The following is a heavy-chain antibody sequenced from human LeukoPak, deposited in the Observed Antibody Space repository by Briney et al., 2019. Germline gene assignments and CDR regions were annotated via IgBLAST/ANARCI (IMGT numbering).Heavy chain of an antibody. D-gene: IGHD6-13*01. V-gene: IGHV1-69*04. J-gene: IGHJ5*02. CDR3: ARDQGSSSWYSGNWFDP. CDR2: IIPILGIA. Sequence: TVKVSCKASGGTFSSYAISWVRQAPGQGLEWMGRIIPILGIANYAQKFQGRVTITADKSTSTAYMELSSLRSEDMAVYYCARDQGSSSWYSGNWFDPWGQGTLVTVSS. CDR1: GGTFSSYA.